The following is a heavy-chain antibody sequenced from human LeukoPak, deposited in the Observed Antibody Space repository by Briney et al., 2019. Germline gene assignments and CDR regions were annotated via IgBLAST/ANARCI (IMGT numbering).Heavy chain of an antibody. CDR3: ARGTLRYFDWFPTSGIDAFDI. V-gene: IGHV4-59*12. J-gene: IGHJ3*02. CDR2: IYYSGST. Sequence: PSATLSLTCSVSDGSITNYYWSWIRQAPGKGLEWIGYIYYSGSTNYNPSLKSRVTISVDTSKNQFSLKLSSVTAADTAVYYCARGTLRYFDWFPTSGIDAFDIWGQGTMVTVSS. CDR1: DGSITNYY. D-gene: IGHD3-9*01.